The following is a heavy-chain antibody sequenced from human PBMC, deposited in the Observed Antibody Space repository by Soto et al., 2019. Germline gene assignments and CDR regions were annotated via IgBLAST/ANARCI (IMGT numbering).Heavy chain of an antibody. V-gene: IGHV3-13*05. Sequence: HPGGSLRLSCATSGFTFSNFDMHWVRQVPGKGLEWVSAIVAARDPYYLGSVKGRFTISRENAKNSVYLQMNDLRAGDSAVYYCARADTGRLPRRADYYYAMDVWGQGTTVTVSS. CDR3: ARADTGRLPRRADYYYAMDV. CDR1: GFTFSNFD. CDR2: IVAARDP. J-gene: IGHJ6*02. D-gene: IGHD5-18*01.